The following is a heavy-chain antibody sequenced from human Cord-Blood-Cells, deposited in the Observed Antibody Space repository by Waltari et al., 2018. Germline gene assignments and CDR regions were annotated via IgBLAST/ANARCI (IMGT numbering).Heavy chain of an antibody. CDR3: ALMGSSSWYPRAGAFDI. V-gene: IGHV2-26*01. CDR1: GFSLSNARMV. Sequence: QVTLKESGPVLVKPTETLTLTCPVSGFSLSNARMVVSWIRQPPGKALEWLAHIFSNAEKSYSTTLKSRLTISKETSKTQVVLTITNMDPVDTATYYCALMGSSSWYPRAGAFDIWGQGIMVTVSS. D-gene: IGHD6-13*01. J-gene: IGHJ3*02. CDR2: IFSNAEK.